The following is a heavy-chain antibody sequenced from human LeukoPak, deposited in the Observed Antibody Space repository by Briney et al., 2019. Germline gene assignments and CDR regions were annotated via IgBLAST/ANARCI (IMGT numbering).Heavy chain of an antibody. Sequence: GGSLRLSCAASGFTFSNYNVNWVRQAPGKGLEWVSSISTGSSYIYYADSVKGRFTISRDNAKNSLYLQMNSLRAEDTAVYYCARRNDLDAFDIWGQGTTVTVS. CDR2: ISTGSSYI. D-gene: IGHD1-1*01. CDR1: GFTFSNYN. CDR3: ARRNDLDAFDI. V-gene: IGHV3-21*01. J-gene: IGHJ3*02.